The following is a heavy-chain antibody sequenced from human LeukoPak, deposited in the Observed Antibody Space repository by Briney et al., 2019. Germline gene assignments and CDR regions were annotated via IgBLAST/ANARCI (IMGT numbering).Heavy chain of an antibody. V-gene: IGHV1-2*02. J-gene: IGHJ5*02. CDR2: INPNSGGT. CDR1: GYTFTGYY. CDR3: ARYDSGINWFDP. D-gene: IGHD3-10*01. Sequence: ASVKVSCKASGYTFTGYYIHWVRQAPGQGLEWMGWINPNSGGTNYAQNFQGRVTVTRDTSITTAYMELSRLTSDDTAVYYCARYDSGINWFDPWGQGTLVTVSS.